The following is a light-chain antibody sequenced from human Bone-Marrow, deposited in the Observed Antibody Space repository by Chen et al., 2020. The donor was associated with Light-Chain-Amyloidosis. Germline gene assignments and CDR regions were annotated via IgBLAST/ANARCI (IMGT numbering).Light chain of an antibody. J-gene: IGLJ3*02. CDR3: QSYQGSSQGV. CDR1: SGSIATNY. CDR2: EDD. V-gene: IGLV6-57*01. Sequence: NFMLTQPHSVSESPGKTVIISCTRSSGSIATNYVQWYQQRPGSSPTTGIFEDDQRPSGVPARFSGSIDRSSNPAPLTRSGLRTEDEADYYCQSYQGSSQGVFGGGTKLTVL.